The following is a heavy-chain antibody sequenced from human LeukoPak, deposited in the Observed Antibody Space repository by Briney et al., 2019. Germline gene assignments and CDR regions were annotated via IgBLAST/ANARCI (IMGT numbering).Heavy chain of an antibody. Sequence: PGRXXRLSCAASGFTFSSYGMHWVRQAPGKGLEWVAVIWYDGSNKYYADSVKGRFTISRDNSKNTLYLQMNSLRAEDTAVYYCAKGYSYGHMPEDYWGQGTLVTVSS. D-gene: IGHD5-18*01. CDR3: AKGYSYGHMPEDY. CDR2: IWYDGSNK. J-gene: IGHJ4*02. CDR1: GFTFSSYG. V-gene: IGHV3-33*06.